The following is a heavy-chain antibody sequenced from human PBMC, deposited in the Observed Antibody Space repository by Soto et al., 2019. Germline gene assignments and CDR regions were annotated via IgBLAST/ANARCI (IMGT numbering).Heavy chain of an antibody. V-gene: IGHV4-34*01. J-gene: IGHJ4*02. D-gene: IGHD6-6*01. CDR1: GGSFSGYY. CDR2: INHSGNT. Sequence: SETLSLTCAVYGGSFSGYYWSWIRQSPGKGLEWIGEINHSGNTNYSPSLKSRVTISVDTSKNQFSLNLSSVTAADTAVYYCARGGEYSTSFDYWGQGTLVTISS. CDR3: ARGGEYSTSFDY.